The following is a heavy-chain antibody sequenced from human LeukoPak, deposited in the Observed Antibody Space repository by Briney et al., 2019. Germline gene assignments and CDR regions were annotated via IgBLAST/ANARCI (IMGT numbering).Heavy chain of an antibody. CDR3: ARDNGNSYGYGGAFDI. CDR2: ISAYNGNT. V-gene: IGHV1-18*04. D-gene: IGHD5-18*01. Sequence: ASVKVSCKASGYIFTGYYMHWVRQAPGQGLEWMGWISAYNGNTNYAQKLQGRVTMTTDTSTSTAYMELRSLRSDDTAVYYCARDNGNSYGYGGAFDIWGQGTMVTVSS. J-gene: IGHJ3*02. CDR1: GYIFTGYY.